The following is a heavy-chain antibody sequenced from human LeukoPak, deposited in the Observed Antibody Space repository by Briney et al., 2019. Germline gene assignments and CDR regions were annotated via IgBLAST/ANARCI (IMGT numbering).Heavy chain of an antibody. CDR3: ARARVVAAPAQRPDPYYYGMDV. CDR1: GGSISSYY. D-gene: IGHD2-15*01. CDR2: IYYSGST. V-gene: IGHV4-59*01. J-gene: IGHJ6*02. Sequence: SETLSLTCTVSGGSISSYYWSWIRQPPGRGLEWIGYIYYSGSTNYNPSLKSRVTILVDTSKNQFSLKLSSVTAADTAVYYCARARVVAAPAQRPDPYYYGMDVWGQGTTVTVSS.